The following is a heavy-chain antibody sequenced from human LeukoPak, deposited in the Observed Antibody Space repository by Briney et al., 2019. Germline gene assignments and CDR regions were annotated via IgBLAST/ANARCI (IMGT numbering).Heavy chain of an antibody. Sequence: PGGSLRLSCAASGFTFSSYWMNWVRQAPGKGLVWVSRIASDGSSTTYADSVKGRFSISRDNAKNTLYLQMNSLRVEDTAVYYCARGRPHGNDYRGQGTLATVSS. V-gene: IGHV3-74*01. CDR3: ARGRPHGNDY. J-gene: IGHJ4*02. CDR1: GFTFSSYW. CDR2: IASDGSST. D-gene: IGHD4-23*01.